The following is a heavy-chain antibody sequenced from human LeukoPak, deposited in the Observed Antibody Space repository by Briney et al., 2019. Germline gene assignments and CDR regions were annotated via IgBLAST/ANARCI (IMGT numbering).Heavy chain of an antibody. CDR2: INHSGST. CDR1: GGSFCGYY. J-gene: IGHJ4*02. CDR3: ARGLKRGLRFLEWLSSFDY. V-gene: IGHV4-34*01. Sequence: SETLSLTCAVYGGSFCGYYWSWMRQPPGKGLEGIGEINHSGSTNYNPSLKSRVTISVDTSKNQFSLKLSSVTAADTAVYYCARGLKRGLRFLEWLSSFDYWGQGTLVTVSS. D-gene: IGHD3-3*01.